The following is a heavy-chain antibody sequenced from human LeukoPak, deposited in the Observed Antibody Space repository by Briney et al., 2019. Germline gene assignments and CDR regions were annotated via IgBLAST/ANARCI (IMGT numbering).Heavy chain of an antibody. D-gene: IGHD6-19*01. V-gene: IGHV4-59*01. CDR1: GASISSYF. J-gene: IGHJ4*02. CDR3: AGASSSGWFPDTDH. Sequence: PSETLSLTCTVSGASISSYFWTWIRQPPGKGLEWIGYIYYSGSSNYNPSLKSRVTISVDTSKNQISLKVTSVTAADTAVYYCAGASSSGWFPDTDHWGQGTLVTVSS. CDR2: IYYSGSS.